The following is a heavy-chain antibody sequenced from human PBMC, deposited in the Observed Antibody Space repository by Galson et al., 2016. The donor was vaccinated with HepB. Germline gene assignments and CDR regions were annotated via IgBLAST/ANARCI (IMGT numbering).Heavy chain of an antibody. J-gene: IGHJ3*02. CDR2: IYPGDSDT. CDR1: GYSFTSYW. CDR3: ARRSSDAFDI. Sequence: QSGAEVKKPGESLKISCEGSGYSFTSYWIGWVRQMPGKGLEWMGTIYPGDSDTRYRPSSQGQVTISADKSISAAYLQWNSLKASDTAIYYCARRSSDAFDIWGQGTMVTVAS. V-gene: IGHV5-51*01. D-gene: IGHD3-10*01.